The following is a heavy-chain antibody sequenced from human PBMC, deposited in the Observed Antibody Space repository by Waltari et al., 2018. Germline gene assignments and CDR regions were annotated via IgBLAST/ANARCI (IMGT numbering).Heavy chain of an antibody. CDR2: IRANNGNT. D-gene: IGHD6-6*01. CDR3: ARVVSSSSPSFYYYGLDV. Sequence: QLQLVQSGAEVKSPGASVKLACKASGDIFTNYPVTWVRQAPGTGLEWMGWIRANNGNTEYAQNVQGRVTMTTDTSTNTAYMELRSLRSDDTAVFYCARVVSSSSPSFYYYGLDVWGQGTTVTVSS. V-gene: IGHV1-18*04. CDR1: GDIFTNYP. J-gene: IGHJ6*02.